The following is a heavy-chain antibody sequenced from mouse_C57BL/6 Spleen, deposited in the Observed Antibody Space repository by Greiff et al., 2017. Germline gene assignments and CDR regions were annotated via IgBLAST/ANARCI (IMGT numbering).Heavy chain of an antibody. Sequence: EVKLLESGGGLVQPGGSMKLSCVASGFTFSNYWMNWVRQSPEKGLEWVAQIRLKSDNYATHYAESVKGRFTISRDDSKSIVYLQMNNLRAEDTGIYYCTGGGLRSAWFAYWGQGTLVTVSA. CDR3: TGGGLRSAWFAY. CDR1: GFTFSNYW. J-gene: IGHJ3*01. V-gene: IGHV6-3*01. CDR2: IRLKSDNYAT. D-gene: IGHD1-1*01.